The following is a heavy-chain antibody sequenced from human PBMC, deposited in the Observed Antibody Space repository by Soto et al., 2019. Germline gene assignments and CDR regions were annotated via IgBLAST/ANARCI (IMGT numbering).Heavy chain of an antibody. CDR2: INLNDGGT. J-gene: IGHJ4*02. D-gene: IGHD2-2*01. V-gene: IGHV1-2*02. CDR1: EYSFCDYY. CDR3: VRDAPSHQSIFDL. Sequence: ASVKVSWKTSEYSFCDYYLHWVRQAPEQGLEWMGWINLNDGGTNSPRKFQGRLTMTRDKSITTVYMELSRLRSDDTAVYFCVRDAPSHQSIFDLWGPGTLVTVSS.